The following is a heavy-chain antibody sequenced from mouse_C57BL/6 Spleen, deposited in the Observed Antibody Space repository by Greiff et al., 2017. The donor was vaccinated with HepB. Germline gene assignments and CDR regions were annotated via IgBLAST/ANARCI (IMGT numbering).Heavy chain of an antibody. CDR2: ISNGGGST. D-gene: IGHD4-1*01. CDR3: ARHLGRGYAMCY. CDR1: GFTFSDYY. V-gene: IGHV5-12*01. J-gene: IGHJ4*01. Sequence: EVKLVESGGGLVQPGGSLKLSCAASGFTFSDYYMYWVRQTPEKRLEWVAYISNGGGSTYYPDTVKGRFTISRDNAKNTLYLQMSRLKSEDTAMYYCARHLGRGYAMCYWGQGTSVTVSS.